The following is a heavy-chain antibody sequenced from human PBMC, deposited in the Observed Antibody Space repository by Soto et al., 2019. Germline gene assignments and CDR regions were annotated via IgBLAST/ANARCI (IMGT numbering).Heavy chain of an antibody. CDR3: ARGHYTMDV. CDR2: ISTASDT. J-gene: IGHJ6*02. CDR1: GSMFSDYY. Sequence: QAQLMQSGGGLVKPGGSLRISCAASGSMFSDYYMTWIRQTPVKGLEWVAYISTASDTTYVDSVRGRFTIYRDNARNSLYLQMNSLRAEDSAVYFCARGHYTMDVWGQGTTVTVS. V-gene: IGHV3-11*03.